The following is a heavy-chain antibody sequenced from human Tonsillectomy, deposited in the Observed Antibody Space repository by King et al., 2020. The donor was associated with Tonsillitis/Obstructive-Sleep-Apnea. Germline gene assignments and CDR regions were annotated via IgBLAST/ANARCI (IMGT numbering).Heavy chain of an antibody. Sequence: VQLVESGGGLVKPGGSLRLSCAASGFTFRSYSLNWVRQAPGKGLEWVSSISSRGSYIYYEDSVKGRFTISRDNAKNSLYLQMNSLRAEDTAVYYCARSYYYYMDVWGEGTTVTVSS. CDR1: GFTFRSYS. CDR3: ARSYYYYMDV. CDR2: ISSRGSYI. J-gene: IGHJ6*03. V-gene: IGHV3-21*01.